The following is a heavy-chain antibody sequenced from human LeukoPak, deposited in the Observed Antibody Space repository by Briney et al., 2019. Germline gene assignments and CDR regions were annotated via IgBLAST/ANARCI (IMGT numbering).Heavy chain of an antibody. Sequence: PSETLSLTCAVYGGSFSGYYWSWIRQPPGKGLEWIGEINHSGSTNHNPSLKSRVTISVDTSQNQFSLKLSSVTAADTAVYYCARHRRYYGSGRRFDPWGQGTLVTVSS. J-gene: IGHJ5*02. CDR1: GGSFSGYY. D-gene: IGHD3-10*01. CDR3: ARHRRYYGSGRRFDP. V-gene: IGHV4-34*01. CDR2: INHSGST.